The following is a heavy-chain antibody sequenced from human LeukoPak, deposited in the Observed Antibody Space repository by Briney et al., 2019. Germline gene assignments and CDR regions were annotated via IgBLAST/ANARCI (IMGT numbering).Heavy chain of an antibody. D-gene: IGHD6-13*01. Sequence: SETQSLTCTVSGGSISSGSYYWSWIRQPAGKGLEWIGRIYTSGSTIYNPSLKSRLTISIYTSKNQFSLKLSSVAAADTAVYYCARFSSIAAAFDYWGQGTLVTVSS. CDR3: ARFSSIAAAFDY. J-gene: IGHJ4*02. CDR2: IYTSGST. CDR1: GGSISSGSYY. V-gene: IGHV4-61*02.